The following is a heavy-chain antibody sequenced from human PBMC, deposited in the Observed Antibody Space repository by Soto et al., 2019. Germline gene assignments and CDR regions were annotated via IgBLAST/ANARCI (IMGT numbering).Heavy chain of an antibody. CDR3: AREAMVAAKRGWFDP. V-gene: IGHV4-30-4*01. CDR2: IYYSGST. Sequence: SLSLTCTVSGGSISSGDYYWSWIRQPPGKGLEWIGYIYYSGSTYYNPSLKSRVTISVDTSKNQFSLKLSSVTAADTAVYYCAREAMVAAKRGWFDPWGQGTLVTVSS. J-gene: IGHJ5*02. CDR1: GGSISSGDYY. D-gene: IGHD2-15*01.